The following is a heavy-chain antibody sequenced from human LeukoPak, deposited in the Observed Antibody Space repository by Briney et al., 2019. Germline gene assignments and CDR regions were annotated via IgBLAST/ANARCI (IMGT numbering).Heavy chain of an antibody. CDR3: VRGVYGSGSHYFDY. D-gene: IGHD3-10*01. CDR1: GGSVSSAYYY. CDR2: IYYSAST. J-gene: IGHJ4*02. V-gene: IGHV4-61*01. Sequence: SETLSLTCTVSGGSVSSAYYYWTWIRQPPGKGLEWIGYIYYSASTKYNPSLKSRVTISVDTSKNQFSLKPNSVTAADTAVYFCVRGVYGSGSHYFDYWDQGTLVTVSS.